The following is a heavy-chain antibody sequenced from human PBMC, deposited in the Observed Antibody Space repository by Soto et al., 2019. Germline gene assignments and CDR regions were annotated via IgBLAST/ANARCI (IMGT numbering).Heavy chain of an antibody. J-gene: IGHJ6*02. CDR2: IYPGDSDT. V-gene: IGHV5-51*01. CDR1: GYSFTSYW. CDR3: ARRKATVTNYYYYYGMDV. D-gene: IGHD4-17*01. Sequence: GESLKISCKGSGYSFTSYWIGWVRQMPGKGLEWMGTIYPGDSDTRYSPSFQGQVTISADKSISTAYLQWSSLKASDTAMYYCARRKATVTNYYYYYGMDVWGQGTTVTVSS.